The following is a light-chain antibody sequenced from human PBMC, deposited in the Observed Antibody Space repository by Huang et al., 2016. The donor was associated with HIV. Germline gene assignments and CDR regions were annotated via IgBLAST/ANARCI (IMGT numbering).Light chain of an antibody. CDR3: QQSYSTPVT. CDR2: AAS. CDR1: QSITSY. J-gene: IGKJ2*01. Sequence: DIQMTQSPSSLSASVGDRVTITCRASQSITSYLNWYQQKPGKAPNLLIYAASRLQSGVPSRFSGSGSGTDFTLTITSLQPEDSATYYCQQSYSTPVTFGQGTKLEIK. V-gene: IGKV1-39*01.